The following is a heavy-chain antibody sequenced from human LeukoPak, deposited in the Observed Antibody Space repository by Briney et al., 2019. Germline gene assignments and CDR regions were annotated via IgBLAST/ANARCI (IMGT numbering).Heavy chain of an antibody. CDR1: GFTFDDYA. J-gene: IGHJ4*02. CDR2: ISWNSGSI. Sequence: PGGSLRLSCAASGFTFDDYAMHWVRQAPGKGLEWVSGISWNSGSIGYADSVKGRFTISRDNAKNSLYLQMNSLRAEDTAVYYCARVVGIAAAPDYWGQGTLVTVSS. V-gene: IGHV3-9*01. CDR3: ARVVGIAAAPDY. D-gene: IGHD6-13*01.